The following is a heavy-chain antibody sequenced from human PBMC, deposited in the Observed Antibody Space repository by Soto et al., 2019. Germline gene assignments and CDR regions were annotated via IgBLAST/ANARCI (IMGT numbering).Heavy chain of an antibody. CDR2: IYHSGST. CDR1: GGSISSSNW. D-gene: IGHD3-10*01. V-gene: IGHV4-4*02. Sequence: QVQLQESGPGLVKPSGTLSLTCAVSGGSISSSNWWSWVRQPPGKGLEWIGEIYHSGSTNYNPSLKSRVTISVDKSKNQFSLKLSSVTAADTAVYYCVKKVWFGERESYGMDVWGQGTTVTVSS. CDR3: VKKVWFGERESYGMDV. J-gene: IGHJ6*02.